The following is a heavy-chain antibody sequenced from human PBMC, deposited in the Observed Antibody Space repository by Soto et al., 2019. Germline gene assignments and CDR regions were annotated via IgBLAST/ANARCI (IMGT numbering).Heavy chain of an antibody. CDR3: AKDLTIFGVVDYYYGMDV. CDR2: IGLGADDT. D-gene: IGHD3-3*01. V-gene: IGHV3-23*01. J-gene: IGHJ6*02. Sequence: PGGSLRLSCAASGFTFSSYAMSWVRQAPGKGLEWVSGIGLGADDTDYADSVKGRFTISRDNSKNTLYLQMNSLRAEDTAVYYCAKDLTIFGVVDYYYGMDVWGQGTTVPVSS. CDR1: GFTFSSYA.